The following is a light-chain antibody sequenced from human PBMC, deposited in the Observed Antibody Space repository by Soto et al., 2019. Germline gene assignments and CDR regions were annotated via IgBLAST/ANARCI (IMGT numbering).Light chain of an antibody. J-gene: IGKJ1*01. V-gene: IGKV2-28*01. CDR2: LGS. Sequence: DGGRTQSPLSLPVPPGEPASVSCRSSQSLLHSNGYNYLDWYLQKPGQSPQLLIYLGSNRASGVPDRFSGSGSGTDFTLKISRVEAEDVGVYYCMQALQPPWTFGQGTKV. CDR1: QSLLHSNGYNY. CDR3: MQALQPPWT.